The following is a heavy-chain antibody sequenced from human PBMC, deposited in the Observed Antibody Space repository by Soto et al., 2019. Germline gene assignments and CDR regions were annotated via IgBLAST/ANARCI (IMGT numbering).Heavy chain of an antibody. CDR3: AKGAAATVTTGNYYYGMDV. CDR2: ISYDGSNK. V-gene: IGHV3-30*18. J-gene: IGHJ6*02. D-gene: IGHD4-4*01. CDR1: GSTFSNYD. Sequence: PGGSLRLSCAASGSTFSNYDIHWVRQAPGKGLEWVAVISYDGSNKYYADSVKGRFTISRDNSKNTLYLQMNSLRAEDTAVYYCAKGAAATVTTGNYYYGMDVWGQGTTVTVSS.